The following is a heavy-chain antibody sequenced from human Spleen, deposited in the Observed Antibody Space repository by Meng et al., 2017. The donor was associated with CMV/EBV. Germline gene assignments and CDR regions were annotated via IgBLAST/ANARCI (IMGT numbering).Heavy chain of an antibody. CDR2: ISYDGSNK. CDR1: GFTFSSYA. D-gene: IGHD3-3*01. V-gene: IGHV3-30-3*01. Sequence: GGSLRLSCAASGFTFSSYAMHWVRQAPGKGLEWVAVISYDGSNKYYADSVKGRFTISRDNSKNTLYLQMNSLRAADTAVYYCARGSGFLELPQNWGQGTLVTVSS. J-gene: IGHJ4*02. CDR3: ARGSGFLELPQN.